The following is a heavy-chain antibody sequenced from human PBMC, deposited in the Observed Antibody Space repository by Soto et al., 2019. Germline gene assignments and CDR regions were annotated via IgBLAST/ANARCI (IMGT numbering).Heavy chain of an antibody. D-gene: IGHD3-3*01. CDR2: INAGNGNT. CDR3: ARAYDFWSGYPTYNWFDP. CDR1: GYSYTRYA. J-gene: IGHJ5*02. Sequence: ASVKGSCKASGYSYTRYAVHWGRKAHGQRLEWMGWINAGNGNTKYSQKFQGRVTITRDTSASTAYMELSSLRSEDTAVYYCARAYDFWSGYPTYNWFDPWGQGTLVTVSS. V-gene: IGHV1-3*01.